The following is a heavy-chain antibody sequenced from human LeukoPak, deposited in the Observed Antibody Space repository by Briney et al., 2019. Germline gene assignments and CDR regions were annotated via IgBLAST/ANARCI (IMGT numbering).Heavy chain of an antibody. V-gene: IGHV1-18*01. CDR2: ISAYNGNT. D-gene: IGHD3-3*01. CDR1: GYTFTSYG. Sequence: ASVKVSCKASGYTFTSYGISWVRQAPGQGLEWMGWISAYNGNTNYAQKLQGRVTMTTDTSTSTAYMELRSLRSDHTAVYYCARDYDFWSGYYIHAFDIWGQGTMVTVSS. J-gene: IGHJ3*02. CDR3: ARDYDFWSGYYIHAFDI.